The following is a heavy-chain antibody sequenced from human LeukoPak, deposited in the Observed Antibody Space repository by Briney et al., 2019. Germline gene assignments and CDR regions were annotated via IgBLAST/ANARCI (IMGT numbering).Heavy chain of an antibody. Sequence: GGSLRLSCAACGFTFSSYEMNWVRQAPGKGLGWVSSISSGSSYIYYADSVKGRFTISRDNAKNSLYLQMNSLRAEDTAVYYCARDNVDTAMVDWYFDLWGRGTLVTVSS. CDR2: ISSGSSYI. CDR3: ARDNVDTAMVDWYFDL. J-gene: IGHJ2*01. CDR1: GFTFSSYE. D-gene: IGHD5-18*01. V-gene: IGHV3-21*01.